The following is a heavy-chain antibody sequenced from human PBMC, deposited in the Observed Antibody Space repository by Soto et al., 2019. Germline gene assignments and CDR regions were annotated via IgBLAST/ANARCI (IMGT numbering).Heavy chain of an antibody. Sequence: ASVKVSCKASGYTFITYGISWVRQAPGQGLEWMGGINPYTGDTNYAQKVQGRVTMTTDIFTSTAYMELRSLRSDDTAVYYCAREDTAVALDPWGQGTLVTVSS. CDR3: AREDTAVALDP. CDR2: INPYTGDT. D-gene: IGHD5-18*01. V-gene: IGHV1-18*01. J-gene: IGHJ5*02. CDR1: GYTFITYG.